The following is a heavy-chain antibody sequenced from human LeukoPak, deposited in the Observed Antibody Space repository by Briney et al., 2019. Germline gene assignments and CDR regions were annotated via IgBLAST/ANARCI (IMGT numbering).Heavy chain of an antibody. CDR1: GGSMNSGSYY. CDR3: TRDSSGYDWFYDY. Sequence: PSQTLSLTCTVSGGSMNSGSYYWSWIRQPAGKGLEWIGRMSTSGSTNYNPSLKSRVTMSVDTSKNQFSLMLTSVTAADTAVYYCTRDSSGYDWFYDYWGQGTLVTVSS. D-gene: IGHD5-12*01. J-gene: IGHJ4*02. CDR2: MSTSGST. V-gene: IGHV4-61*02.